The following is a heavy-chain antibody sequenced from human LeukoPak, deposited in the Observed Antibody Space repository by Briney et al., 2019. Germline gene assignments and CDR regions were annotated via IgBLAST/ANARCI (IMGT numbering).Heavy chain of an antibody. CDR3: ARDVHYYGYLTTSDY. V-gene: IGHV3-30-3*01. J-gene: IGHJ4*02. Sequence: GGSLRLSCAASGFTFSSYAMHWVRQAPGKGLEWVAVIPYDGSNKYYADSVKGRFTISRDNSKNTLYLQMNSLRAEDTAVYYCARDVHYYGYLTTSDYWGQGTLVTVSS. CDR2: IPYDGSNK. CDR1: GFTFSSYA. D-gene: IGHD3-10*01.